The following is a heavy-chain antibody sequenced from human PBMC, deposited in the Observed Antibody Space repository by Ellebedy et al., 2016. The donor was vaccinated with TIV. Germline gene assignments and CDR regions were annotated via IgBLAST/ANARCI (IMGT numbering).Heavy chain of an antibody. CDR2: IKQDGSEK. Sequence: GGSLRLSCAASGFTFSSYWMSWVRQAPGKGLEWVANIKQDGSEKYYVDSVKGRFTISRDNAKNSLYLQMNSLRAEDTAVNYWGRGDGNLDLWGRGTLFTVSS. V-gene: IGHV3-7*01. CDR1: GFTFSSYW. J-gene: IGHJ2*01. CDR3: GRGDGNLDL. D-gene: IGHD3-10*01.